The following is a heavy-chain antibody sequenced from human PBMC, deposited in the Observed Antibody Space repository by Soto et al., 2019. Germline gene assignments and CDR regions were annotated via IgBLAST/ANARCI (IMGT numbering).Heavy chain of an antibody. CDR3: AREDILGTRSFDY. D-gene: IGHD1-26*01. Sequence: QVQLVESGGGLVKPGGSLRLSCAASGFTFSDYYMSWIRQAPGKGLEWVSYISSSSSYTNYADSVKGRFTISRDNAKNSLYLQMNSLRDEDTAVYYCAREDILGTRSFDYWGQGALVTVSS. CDR1: GFTFSDYY. V-gene: IGHV3-11*06. CDR2: ISSSSSYT. J-gene: IGHJ4*02.